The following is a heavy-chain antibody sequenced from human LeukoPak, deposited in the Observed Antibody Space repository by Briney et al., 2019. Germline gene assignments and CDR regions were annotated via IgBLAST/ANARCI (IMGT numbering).Heavy chain of an antibody. D-gene: IGHD5-18*01. J-gene: IGHJ4*02. CDR2: INLSGGST. CDR1: GYTFTSYY. CDR3: ARAAVDTDTYYFDY. V-gene: IGHV1-46*01. Sequence: ASVKVSCTASGYTFTSYYMHWVRQAPGQGLEWMGIINLSGGSTSYAQKFQGRVTMPRNTSTSTVYMELSSLRSEDTAVYYCARAAVDTDTYYFDYWGQGTLVTVSS.